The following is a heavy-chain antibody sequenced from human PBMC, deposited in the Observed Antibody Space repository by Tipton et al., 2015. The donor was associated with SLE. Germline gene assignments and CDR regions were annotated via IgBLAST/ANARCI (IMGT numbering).Heavy chain of an antibody. D-gene: IGHD2-2*01. CDR2: ISSSGSTI. J-gene: IGHJ4*02. Sequence: GSLRLSCAASGFTFDDYAMHWVRQAPGKGLEWVSYISSSGSTIYYADSVKGRFTISRDNAKNSLYLQMNSLRAEDTAVYYCARGRIVVVPAAPKPYFDYWGQGTLVTVSS. V-gene: IGHV3-48*03. CDR1: GFTFDDYA. CDR3: ARGRIVVVPAAPKPYFDY.